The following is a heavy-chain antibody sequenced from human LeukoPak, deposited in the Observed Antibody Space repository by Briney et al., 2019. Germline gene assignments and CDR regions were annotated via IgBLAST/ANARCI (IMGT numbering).Heavy chain of an antibody. Sequence: SQTLSLTCTVSGGSISSGGYYWRWIRQHPGKGLEWIGYIYYSGSTNYNPSLKSRVTISVDRSKNQFSLKLSSVTAADTAVYYCARRIRSSHAFDIWGQGTMVTVSS. V-gene: IGHV4-31*03. CDR3: ARRIRSSHAFDI. J-gene: IGHJ3*02. D-gene: IGHD2-2*01. CDR2: IYYSGST. CDR1: GGSISSGGYY.